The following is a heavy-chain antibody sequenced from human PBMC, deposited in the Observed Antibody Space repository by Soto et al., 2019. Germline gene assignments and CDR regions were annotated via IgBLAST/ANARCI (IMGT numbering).Heavy chain of an antibody. J-gene: IGHJ4*02. D-gene: IGHD2-2*01. Sequence: QVQLVQSGAEVKKPGSSVKVSCKASGGTFSSYAISWVRQAPGQGLEWMGGIIPIFGTANYAQKFKGRVTITADESTSTADMELSSLRSEDTAVYYCAFSLLDIVVVPAAMREYWGQGTLVAFSS. CDR3: AFSLLDIVVVPAAMREY. CDR1: GGTFSSYA. CDR2: IIPIFGTA. V-gene: IGHV1-69*01.